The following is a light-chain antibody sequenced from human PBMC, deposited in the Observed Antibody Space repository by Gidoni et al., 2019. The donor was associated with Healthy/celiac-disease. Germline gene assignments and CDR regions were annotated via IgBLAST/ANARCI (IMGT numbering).Light chain of an antibody. CDR3: LLYYGGSWV. CDR2: STS. CDR1: TGAVTSGYY. Sequence: QTVVTQEPSLTVPPGGTVTLTCASSTGAVTSGYYPNWFQQKPGQAPRALIYSTSNNHSWTPARFSGSLLGGKAALTLSGVQPEDEAEYYCLLYYGGSWVFGGGTKLTVL. V-gene: IGLV7-43*01. J-gene: IGLJ3*02.